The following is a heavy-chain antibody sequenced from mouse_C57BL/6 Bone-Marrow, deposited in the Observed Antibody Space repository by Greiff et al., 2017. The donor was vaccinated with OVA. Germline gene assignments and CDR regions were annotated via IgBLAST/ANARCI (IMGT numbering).Heavy chain of an antibody. Sequence: VKLMESGAELARPGASVKLSCKASGYTFTSYGISWVKQRTGQGLEWIGEIYPRSGNTYYNEKFKGKATLTADKSSSTAYMELRSLTSEDSAVYFCARVYYGSSYPYYYAMDYWGQGTSVTVSS. V-gene: IGHV1-81*01. CDR3: ARVYYGSSYPYYYAMDY. J-gene: IGHJ4*01. CDR1: GYTFTSYG. D-gene: IGHD1-1*01. CDR2: IYPRSGNT.